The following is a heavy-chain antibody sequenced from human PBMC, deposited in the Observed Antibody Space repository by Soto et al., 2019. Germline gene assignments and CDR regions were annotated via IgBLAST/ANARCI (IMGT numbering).Heavy chain of an antibody. V-gene: IGHV3-30*18. CDR2: ISYDGSIR. J-gene: IGHJ4*02. Sequence: QVQLVESGGGVVQPGRSLRLSCAASGFTFSRAGMHWVRQAPGKGLEWVTLISYDGSIRYYADSVKGRFTISRDNSKNTLFLQMNILRAEDTAVYYCVKSPAGGSYGHYWGQGTRVTVSS. CDR3: VKSPAGGSYGHY. D-gene: IGHD5-18*01. CDR1: GFTFSRAG.